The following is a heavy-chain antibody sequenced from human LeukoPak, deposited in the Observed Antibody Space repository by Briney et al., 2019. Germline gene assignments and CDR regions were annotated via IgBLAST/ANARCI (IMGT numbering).Heavy chain of an antibody. CDR1: GYTFTGYY. CDR3: ARETRRLTVTTVWFDP. CDR2: INPSSGGT. J-gene: IGHJ5*02. V-gene: IGHV1-2*02. Sequence: GASVKVSCRASGYTFTGYYIHWVRQAPGQGPEWMGWINPSSGGTIYAQKFQGRVTMTRDTSINTADMELSRLRSDDTAVYYCARETRRLTVTTVWFDPWGQGTLVTVSS. D-gene: IGHD4-17*01.